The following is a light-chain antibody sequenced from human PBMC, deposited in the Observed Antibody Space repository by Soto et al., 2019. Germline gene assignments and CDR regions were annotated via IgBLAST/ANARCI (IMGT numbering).Light chain of an antibody. CDR1: QSVSSSY. V-gene: IGKV3-20*01. J-gene: IGKJ4*01. CDR2: GAS. CDR3: QQYGSSPLT. Sequence: EIVLTQSPGTLSLPPGERATLSCRASQSVSSSYLAWYQQKPGQAPRLLIYGASSRATGIQDRFSGSGSGTDFTVTISRLEPEDFEVYYCQQYGSSPLTFGGGTMVEIK.